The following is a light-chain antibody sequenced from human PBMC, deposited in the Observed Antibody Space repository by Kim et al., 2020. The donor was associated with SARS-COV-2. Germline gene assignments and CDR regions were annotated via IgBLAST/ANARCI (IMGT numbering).Light chain of an antibody. V-gene: IGKV1-5*01. Sequence: AYVGDRVTITCRASQSISSWLAWYQQKPGKAPKVLIYDASSLETGVPSRFSGSGSGTEFTLTISSLQPDDFATYYCQQYNSYPFTFGPGTKVDIK. J-gene: IGKJ3*01. CDR2: DAS. CDR1: QSISSW. CDR3: QQYNSYPFT.